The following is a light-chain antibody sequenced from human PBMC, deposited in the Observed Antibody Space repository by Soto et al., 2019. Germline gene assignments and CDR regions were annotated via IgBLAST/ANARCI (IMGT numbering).Light chain of an antibody. V-gene: IGKV3-20*01. CDR3: QQYGRSSWT. CDR1: QSVSSSY. Sequence: EVVLPQSPGPLSLSPGERATLSCRASQSVSSSYLAWYQQKSGQAPRLLIYGASNRATGIPDRFSGSGSGTDFTLTISRLEPEDFAVYYCQQYGRSSWTFGQGTKVDIK. CDR2: GAS. J-gene: IGKJ1*01.